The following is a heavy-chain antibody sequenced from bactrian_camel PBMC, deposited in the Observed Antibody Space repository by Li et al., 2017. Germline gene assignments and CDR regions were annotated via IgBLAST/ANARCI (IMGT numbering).Heavy chain of an antibody. CDR2: IRTGGPRT. D-gene: IGHD6*01. CDR3: AADPESGSCSWYFDPEEVGY. CDR1: EYTSSTGC. Sequence: HVQLVESGGGSVEAGGSLTLTCVASEYTSSTGCVGWFRQAPGKEREGVAAIRTGGPRTYYADSVKGRFTISQDDAKNTAYLQMNNLKVEDTALYYCAADPESGSCSWYFDPEEVGYMGQGTQVTVS. V-gene: IGHV3S1*01. J-gene: IGHJ6*01.